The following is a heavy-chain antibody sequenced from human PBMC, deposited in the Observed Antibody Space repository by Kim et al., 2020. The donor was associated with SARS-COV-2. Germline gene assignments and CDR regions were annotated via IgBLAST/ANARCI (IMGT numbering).Heavy chain of an antibody. CDR2: IVVNSGSS. D-gene: IGHD5-18*01. CDR1: GFTLSSSA. CDR3: AAGVRGYSYPSDI. Sequence: SVKVSCKASGFTLSSSAIQWVRQARGQRLEWIGWIVVNSGSSKSAQKFQERITISRDMSTSTVYMKLSGLTSEDTAVYYCAAGVRGYSYPSDIWGQGT. V-gene: IGHV1-58*02. J-gene: IGHJ3*02.